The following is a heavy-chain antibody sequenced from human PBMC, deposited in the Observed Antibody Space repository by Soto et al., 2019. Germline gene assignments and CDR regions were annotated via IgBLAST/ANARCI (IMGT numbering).Heavy chain of an antibody. J-gene: IGHJ3*02. CDR3: ARDDCSSTSCYGAGGAFDI. CDR2: ISAYNGNT. Sequence: QVPLVQSGAEVKKPGASVKVSCKASGYTFTSYGISWVRQAPGQGLEWMGWISAYNGNTNYAQKLQGRVTMTTDTSTSTAYMELRSLRSDDTAVYYCARDDCSSTSCYGAGGAFDIWGQGTMVTVSS. D-gene: IGHD2-2*01. V-gene: IGHV1-18*01. CDR1: GYTFTSYG.